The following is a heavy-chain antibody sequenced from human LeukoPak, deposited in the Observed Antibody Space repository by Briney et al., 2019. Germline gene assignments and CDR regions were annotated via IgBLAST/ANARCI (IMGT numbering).Heavy chain of an antibody. CDR3: ARNQYDFWSGYYTSLESDY. V-gene: IGHV1-2*02. CDR1: GYTFTGYY. Sequence: ASVKVSCKASGYTFTGYYMHWVRQAPGQGLEWMGWINPNSSGTNYAQKFQGRVTMTRDTSISTAYMELSRLRSDDTAVYYCARNQYDFWSGYYTSLESDYWGQGTLVTVSS. J-gene: IGHJ4*02. CDR2: INPNSSGT. D-gene: IGHD3-3*01.